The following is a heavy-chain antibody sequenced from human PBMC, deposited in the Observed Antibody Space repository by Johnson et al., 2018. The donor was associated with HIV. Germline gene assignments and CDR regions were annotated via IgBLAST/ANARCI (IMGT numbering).Heavy chain of an antibody. J-gene: IGHJ3*02. D-gene: IGHD1-26*01. CDR3: AKDRTGAYSGSFTSPDAFDI. V-gene: IGHV3-30*04. CDR1: GFTFSSYA. Sequence: QVQLVESGGGVVQPGRSLRLSCAASGFTFSSYAMHWVRQAPGKGLEWVAVISYDGSNKYYADSVKGRFTISRDNSKNTLYLQMNSLRAEDTAVYYCAKDRTGAYSGSFTSPDAFDIWGQGTMVTVSS. CDR2: ISYDGSNK.